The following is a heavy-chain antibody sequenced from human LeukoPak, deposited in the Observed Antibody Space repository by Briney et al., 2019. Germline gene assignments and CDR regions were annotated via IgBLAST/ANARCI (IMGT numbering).Heavy chain of an antibody. V-gene: IGHV1-46*03. Sequence: ASVKVSCKASGYTFTSYYMHWVRQAPGQGLEWMGIINPSGGSTSYAQKFHGRVTMTRDTSTSTVYMELSSLRSEDTAVYYCARDLRELPRADAFDIWGQGTMVTVSS. CDR1: GYTFTSYY. CDR3: ARDLRELPRADAFDI. CDR2: INPSGGST. J-gene: IGHJ3*02. D-gene: IGHD1-26*01.